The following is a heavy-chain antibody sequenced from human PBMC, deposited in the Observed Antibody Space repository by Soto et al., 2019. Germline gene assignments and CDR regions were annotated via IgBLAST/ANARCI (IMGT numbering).Heavy chain of an antibody. Sequence: QVQLMQSGAEVKKPGASVKVSCKASGYTFTDYSIQWVRQAPGQGPEWMGWFNPNGGGTNCAQKFLDRVPLTRDTSISTAYMEMRRLTSDDTAVYYCARGGRIGWPDYYGLDVWGQGTTVTVSS. V-gene: IGHV1-2*02. CDR1: GYTFTDYS. D-gene: IGHD6-19*01. J-gene: IGHJ6*02. CDR3: ARGGRIGWPDYYGLDV. CDR2: FNPNGGGT.